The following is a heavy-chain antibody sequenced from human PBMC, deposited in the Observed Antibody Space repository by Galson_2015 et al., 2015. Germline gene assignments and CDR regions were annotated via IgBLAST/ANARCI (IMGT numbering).Heavy chain of an antibody. V-gene: IGHV1-18*01. J-gene: IGHJ4*02. Sequence: SVKVSCKASGYTFTSYDIHWARQAPGQGLEWMGWISAYNGNTSFAQSLQGKLTMTRDTSTTPAYMELRSLRYDDTAVYYCARDDGNLSFDSWGQGTLVTVAS. D-gene: IGHD1-14*01. CDR1: GYTFTSYD. CDR3: ARDDGNLSFDS. CDR2: ISAYNGNT.